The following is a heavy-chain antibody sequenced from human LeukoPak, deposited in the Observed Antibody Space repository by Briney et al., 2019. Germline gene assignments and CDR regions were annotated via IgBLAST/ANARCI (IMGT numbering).Heavy chain of an antibody. J-gene: IGHJ4*02. D-gene: IGHD6-13*01. CDR2: INTSGST. CDR3: ARQSDKAAGGIFAFDY. CDR1: GDSISTYY. Sequence: TETLSLTCTVSGDSISTYYWSWIRQPAGKGLEWIGRINTSGSTNYNPSLKSRVTMSVDTSKNQFSLKLSSVTAADTAVYYCARQSDKAAGGIFAFDYWGQGALVTVS. V-gene: IGHV4-4*07.